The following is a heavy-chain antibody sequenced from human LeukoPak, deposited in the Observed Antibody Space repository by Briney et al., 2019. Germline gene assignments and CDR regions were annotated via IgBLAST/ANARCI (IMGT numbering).Heavy chain of an antibody. CDR2: ISGSGGST. J-gene: IGHJ4*02. Sequence: GGSLRLSCAASGFTFSSYAMSWVRQAPGKGLEWVSAISGSGGSTYYADSVKGRFTISRDNSKNTLYLQMNSLRAEDTAVYYCANSYYDSSPPANFDYWGQGTLVTVSS. D-gene: IGHD3-22*01. CDR3: ANSYYDSSPPANFDY. V-gene: IGHV3-23*01. CDR1: GFTFSSYA.